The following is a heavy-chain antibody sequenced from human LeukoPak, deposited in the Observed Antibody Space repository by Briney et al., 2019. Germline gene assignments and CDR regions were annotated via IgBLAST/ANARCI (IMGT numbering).Heavy chain of an antibody. CDR1: GFTFTSYY. CDR2: ISSSSSYI. V-gene: IGHV3-21*01. D-gene: IGHD6-13*01. CDR3: ARGSEIAAAGSFDY. Sequence: PGRSLRLSCAASGFTFTSYYMNWVRQAPGKGLEWVSSISSSSSYIYYADSVKGRFTISRDNAKNSLSLQMNSLRAEDTAVYYCARGSEIAAAGSFDYWGQGTLVTVSS. J-gene: IGHJ4*02.